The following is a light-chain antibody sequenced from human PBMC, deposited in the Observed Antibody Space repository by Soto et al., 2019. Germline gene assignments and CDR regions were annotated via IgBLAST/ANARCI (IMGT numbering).Light chain of an antibody. CDR2: DAS. CDR3: QQRDSWPPFT. J-gene: IGKJ3*01. V-gene: IGKV3-11*01. CDR1: QSVGNH. Sequence: EIVLTQSPATLSFSLGERATLSCRASQSVGNHLAWYQQKPGQAPRLLIYDASNRATGIPARFSGGGSGTDFILTISSLEPEDFAIYYCQQRDSWPPFTFGPGTKVDIK.